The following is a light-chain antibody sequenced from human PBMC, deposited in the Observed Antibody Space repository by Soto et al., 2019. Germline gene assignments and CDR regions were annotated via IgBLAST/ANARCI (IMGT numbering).Light chain of an antibody. CDR3: SSYAGSNYPYV. J-gene: IGLJ1*01. CDR2: DVS. V-gene: IGLV2-8*01. Sequence: LTXPPSASGSPGQSVTIACTGTSSDVGYYNYVSWYQQPPGKAPKLLIYDVSKRPSGVPDRFSGSKSGNTASLTVSGLQAEDEGDYYCSSYAGSNYPYVFGTGTKVTVL. CDR1: SSDVGYYNY.